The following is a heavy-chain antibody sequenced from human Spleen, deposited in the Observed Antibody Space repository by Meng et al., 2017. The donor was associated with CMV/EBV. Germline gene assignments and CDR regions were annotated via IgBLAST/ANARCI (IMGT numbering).Heavy chain of an antibody. CDR2: IYPADSDT. V-gene: IGHV5-51*01. CDR3: ARHPSAAGTSVYYGMDV. Sequence: GESLKISCKASGYSFDNYRIAWVRQMPGKGLEWMGIIYPADSDTRYSPSFQGQVTISADKSSNTAYLQWSSLKASDSAMYYCARHPSAAGTSVYYGMDVWGQGTTVTVSS. CDR1: GYSFDNYR. D-gene: IGHD6-13*01. J-gene: IGHJ6*02.